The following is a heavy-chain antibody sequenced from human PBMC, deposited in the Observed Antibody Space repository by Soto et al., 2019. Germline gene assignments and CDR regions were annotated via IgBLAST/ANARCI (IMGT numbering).Heavy chain of an antibody. J-gene: IGHJ4*02. D-gene: IGHD2-8*01. V-gene: IGHV3-30-3*02. Sequence: GGSLRLSCAASGFTFRSYAMHWVRQAPGKGLEWVAVISYDGSNKYYADSVKGRFTISRDNSKNTLYLQMNSLRAEDTAIYYCAKRGQAATNANHYFDSWGQGTLVPVSS. CDR2: ISYDGSNK. CDR1: GFTFRSYA. CDR3: AKRGQAATNANHYFDS.